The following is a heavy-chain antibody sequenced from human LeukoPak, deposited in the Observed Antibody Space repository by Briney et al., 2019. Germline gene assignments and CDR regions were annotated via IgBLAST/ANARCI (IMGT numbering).Heavy chain of an antibody. D-gene: IGHD4-11*01. Sequence: GGSLRLSCAASGFTVSNNYMTWVRQAPGKGPEWVSVIYSGGSTYYADSVKGRFTISRDNSKNTVYLQMNSLRAEDTAVYYCARRLQTAWGADSWGQGTLVTVSS. J-gene: IGHJ4*02. CDR1: GFTVSNNY. V-gene: IGHV3-53*01. CDR2: IYSGGST. CDR3: ARRLQTAWGADS.